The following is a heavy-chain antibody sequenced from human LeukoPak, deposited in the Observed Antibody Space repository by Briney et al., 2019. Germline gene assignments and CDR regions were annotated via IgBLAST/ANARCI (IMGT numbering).Heavy chain of an antibody. CDR1: GGTFTSYT. J-gene: IGHJ5*02. Sequence: SVKVSCKASGGTFTSYTISWVRQAPGQGLEWMGGIIPIFGTANYAQKFQGRVTLTADESTSTAYMELSSLRSEDTAVYYCASWGGQLGYCSGGSCENWFDPWGQGTLVTVSS. CDR2: IIPIFGTA. V-gene: IGHV1-69*13. CDR3: ASWGGQLGYCSGGSCENWFDP. D-gene: IGHD2-15*01.